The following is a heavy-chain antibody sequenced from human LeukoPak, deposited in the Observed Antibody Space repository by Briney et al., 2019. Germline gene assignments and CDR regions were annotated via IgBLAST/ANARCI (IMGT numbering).Heavy chain of an antibody. CDR1: GFTFSSYW. D-gene: IGHD4-23*01. V-gene: IGHV3-7*01. CDR3: ASDGGGWLLNY. Sequence: GGSLRLSCAASGFTFSSYWMSWVRQAPGKGLEWVANIKQDGSEKYYVDSVRGRFTISRDNAKNSLYLQMNSLRAEDTAVYYCASDGGGWLLNYWGQGTLVTVSS. CDR2: IKQDGSEK. J-gene: IGHJ4*02.